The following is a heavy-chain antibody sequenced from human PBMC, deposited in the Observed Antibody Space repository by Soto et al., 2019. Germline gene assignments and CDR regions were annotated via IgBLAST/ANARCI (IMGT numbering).Heavy chain of an antibody. Sequence: GGSLRLSCAASGFTFSYYPIHWFRQDPGRGLVGVAVIAYDGSHAYYADSVKSRFTISRDNSKNPVSLKMNSLRVADTAVYYCARDELLRYFSHDYMDVWGQGTTVTVSS. V-gene: IGHV3-30-3*01. CDR1: GFTFSYYP. CDR3: ARDELLRYFSHDYMDV. CDR2: IAYDGSHA. J-gene: IGHJ6*02. D-gene: IGHD1-26*01.